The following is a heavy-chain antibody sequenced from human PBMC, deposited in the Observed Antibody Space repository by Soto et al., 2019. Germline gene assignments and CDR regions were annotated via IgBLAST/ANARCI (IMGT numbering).Heavy chain of an antibody. J-gene: IGHJ5*02. V-gene: IGHV4-4*07. CDR1: GVSISDHY. CDR2: VFKSGRT. D-gene: IGHD3-16*01. CDR3: ARDVSFMSFREGLIALDP. Sequence: NPSETLSLTCSVSGVSISDHYWSWIRQPAGKGLEWMGRVFKSGRTNINPSRKRRVTMSVDTSKNQVSLNVTSVTAADTAVYYCARDVSFMSFREGLIALDPWGQGTLVTVSS.